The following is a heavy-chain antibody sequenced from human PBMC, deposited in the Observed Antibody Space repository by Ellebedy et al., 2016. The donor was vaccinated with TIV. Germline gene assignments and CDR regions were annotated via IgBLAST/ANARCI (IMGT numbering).Heavy chain of an antibody. V-gene: IGHV4-59*08. J-gene: IGHJ4*02. D-gene: IGHD6-19*01. CDR3: ARSSGWDRFDY. Sequence: MPSETLSLTCTVSGGSINSYYWNWIRQPPGKGLEWIGYIYYSGSTNYNPSLKSRVTFSGDTSKNQFSLKLSSVTAADTAVYYCARSSGWDRFDYWGQGTLVTVSS. CDR1: GGSINSYY. CDR2: IYYSGST.